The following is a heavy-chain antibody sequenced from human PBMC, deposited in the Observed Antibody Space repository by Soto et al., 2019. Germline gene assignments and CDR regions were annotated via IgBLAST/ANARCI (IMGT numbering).Heavy chain of an antibody. D-gene: IGHD5-18*01. J-gene: IGHJ4*02. Sequence: SETLSLTCTVSGASVSSGNYYWSWIRQPPGKGLEWIGYIHYTGSTDHNPSLKSRVTISVDTSKNQFSLKMSSVTAADTAVYYCARDKWDGYTYGIFDYWGPGTLVTVSS. V-gene: IGHV4-61*01. CDR2: IHYTGST. CDR3: ARDKWDGYTYGIFDY. CDR1: GASVSSGNYY.